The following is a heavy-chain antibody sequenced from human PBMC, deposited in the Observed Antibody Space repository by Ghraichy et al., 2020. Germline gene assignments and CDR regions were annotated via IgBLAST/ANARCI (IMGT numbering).Heavy chain of an antibody. D-gene: IGHD1-14*01. CDR3: ARYSPPLSNQQSDY. Sequence: ASVKVSCKASGYTFTGYYMHWVRQAPGQGLEWMGWINPNSGGTNYAQKFQGRVTMTRDTSISTAYMELSRLRSDDTAVYYCARYSPPLSNQQSDYWGQGTLVTVSS. V-gene: IGHV1-2*02. J-gene: IGHJ4*02. CDR2: INPNSGGT. CDR1: GYTFTGYY.